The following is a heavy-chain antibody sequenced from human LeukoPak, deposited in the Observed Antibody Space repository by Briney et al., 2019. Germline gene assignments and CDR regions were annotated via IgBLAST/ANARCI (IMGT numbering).Heavy chain of an antibody. J-gene: IGHJ5*02. Sequence: SQTLSLTCAISGDSVSRTDAGWSWIRQSPSRGLKWLGRTYYRSKWYNDYAISVKSRITINPDTSKNQFSLQLNSVSPEDTAVYYCARGGWTSIWTWGQGTLVTVSS. CDR3: ARGGWTSIWT. V-gene: IGHV6-1*01. CDR2: TYYRSKWYN. CDR1: GDSVSRTDAG. D-gene: IGHD1-1*01.